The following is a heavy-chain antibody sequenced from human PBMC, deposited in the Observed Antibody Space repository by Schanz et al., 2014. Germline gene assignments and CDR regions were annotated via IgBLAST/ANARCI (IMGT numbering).Heavy chain of an antibody. CDR3: ARGGFFDSTSFDS. CDR1: GFSFGNYG. Sequence: EVQLVESGGGLVQPGGSLRLSCEASGFSFGNYGMSWVRQAPGKGLEWVSYVSRSTPDIYYADSVKGRFTISRDNAKNSLFLQMNSLRSEDTAVYYCARGGFFDSTSFDSWGQGTLVTVSS. CDR2: VSRSTPDI. V-gene: IGHV3-48*04. J-gene: IGHJ4*02. D-gene: IGHD2-2*01.